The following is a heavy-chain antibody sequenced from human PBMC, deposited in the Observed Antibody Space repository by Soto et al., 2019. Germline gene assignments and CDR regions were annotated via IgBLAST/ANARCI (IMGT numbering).Heavy chain of an antibody. CDR2: IYHSGST. CDR3: AGRYGWLYFDY. CDR1: GGSISSGGYS. D-gene: IGHD6-19*01. Sequence: SETLSLTCAVSGGSISSGGYSWSWIRQPPGKGLEWIGYIYHSGSTYYNPSLKSRVTISVDTSKNQFSLRLISVTAADTALYYCAGRYGWLYFDYWGQGSLVTV. J-gene: IGHJ4*02. V-gene: IGHV4-30-2*03.